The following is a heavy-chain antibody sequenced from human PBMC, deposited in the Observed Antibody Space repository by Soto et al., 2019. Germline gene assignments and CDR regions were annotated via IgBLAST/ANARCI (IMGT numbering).Heavy chain of an antibody. V-gene: IGHV1-3*01. CDR1: GYTFTSYA. CDR2: INAGNGNT. D-gene: IGHD6-13*01. CDR3: AREGVVAAARYYYGMDV. Sequence: GASVKVSCKASGYTFTSYAMHWVRQAPGQRLEWMGWINAGNGNTKYSQKFQGRVTITRDTSASTAYTELSSLRSEDTAVYYCAREGVVAAARYYYGMDVWGQGNTVTVSS. J-gene: IGHJ6*02.